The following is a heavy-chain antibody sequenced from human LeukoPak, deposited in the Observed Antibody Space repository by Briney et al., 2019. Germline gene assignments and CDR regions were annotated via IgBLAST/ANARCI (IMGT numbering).Heavy chain of an antibody. J-gene: IGHJ6*03. CDR2: IKQDGSEK. Sequence: GGSLRLSCAASGFTFSSYWMSWVRQAPGKGLEWVANIKQDGSEKYYVDSVKGRFSISRDNAKNSLYLQMNSLRAEGTAVYYCARESDGDYYMDVWGKGTTVTVSS. CDR3: ARESDGDYYMDV. CDR1: GFTFSSYW. V-gene: IGHV3-7*01. D-gene: IGHD4-17*01.